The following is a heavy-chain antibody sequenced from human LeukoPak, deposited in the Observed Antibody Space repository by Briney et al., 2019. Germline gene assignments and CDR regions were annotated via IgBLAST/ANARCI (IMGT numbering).Heavy chain of an antibody. CDR2: IYYSGST. CDR3: ARAHGSSGYYYSTHAFDI. D-gene: IGHD3-22*01. CDR1: GGSISSGGYY. J-gene: IGHJ3*02. Sequence: SETLSLTCTVSGGSISSGGYYWSWIRQHPGKGLEWIGYIYYSGSTYYNPSLKSRVTISVDTSKNQFSLKLSSVTAADTAVYYRARAHGSSGYYYSTHAFDIWGQGTMVTVSS. V-gene: IGHV4-31*03.